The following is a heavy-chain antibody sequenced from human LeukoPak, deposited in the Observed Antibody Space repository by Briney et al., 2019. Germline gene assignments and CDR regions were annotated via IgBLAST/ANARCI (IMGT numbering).Heavy chain of an antibody. V-gene: IGHV4-59*01. CDR3: ASDTAMATGAFDI. D-gene: IGHD5-18*01. CDR1: GGSISSYY. J-gene: IGHJ3*02. Sequence: SETLSLTCTVSGGSISSYYWSWIREPPRKGLEWIGYIYYSGSTNYNPSLKSRVTISVDTSKNQFSLKLSSVTAADTAVYYCASDTAMATGAFDIWGQGTMVTVSS. CDR2: IYYSGST.